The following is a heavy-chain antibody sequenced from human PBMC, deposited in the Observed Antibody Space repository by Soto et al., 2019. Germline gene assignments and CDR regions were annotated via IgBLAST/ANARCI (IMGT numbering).Heavy chain of an antibody. V-gene: IGHV1-2*02. D-gene: IGHD2-15*01. CDR3: AAETPGFEY. Sequence: ASVKVSCNASGYTFTGYLIHWVRPAPGQGLEWMGCINPNSAYTVYAQKFQGRVTMTRDTSISTAYMDLSSLISADTAVYYCAAETPGFEYWG. J-gene: IGHJ4*01. CDR2: INPNSAYT. CDR1: GYTFTGYL.